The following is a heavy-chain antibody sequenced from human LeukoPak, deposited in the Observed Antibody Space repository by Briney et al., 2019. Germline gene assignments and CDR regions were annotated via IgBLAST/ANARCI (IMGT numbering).Heavy chain of an antibody. J-gene: IGHJ5*02. CDR3: ARRDTVTTHTRDWFDP. Sequence: GESLKISCKGSGYSFTSYWIGWVRQMPGKGLEWMGIIYPGDSDTRYSPSFQGQVTISADKSISTAYLQWSSLKASDTAMYYCARRDTVTTHTRDWFDPWGQGTLVTVSS. CDR2: IYPGDSDT. V-gene: IGHV5-51*01. CDR1: GYSFTSYW. D-gene: IGHD4-17*01.